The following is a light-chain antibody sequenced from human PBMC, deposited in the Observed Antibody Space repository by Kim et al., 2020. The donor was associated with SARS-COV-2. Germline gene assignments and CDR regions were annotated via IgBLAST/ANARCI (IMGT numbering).Light chain of an antibody. CDR1: TSNIGSNI. V-gene: IGLV1-44*01. J-gene: IGLJ2*01. Sequence: QSVLTQSPSASGTPRQRVTISCSGSTSNIGSNIVNWYQQLPGTAPKLLIYTTNQRPSGVPDRFSGSKSGTSASLAISGLQSEDEAEYYCAAWDDSLNGVVFGGGTQLTVL. CDR2: TTN. CDR3: AAWDDSLNGVV.